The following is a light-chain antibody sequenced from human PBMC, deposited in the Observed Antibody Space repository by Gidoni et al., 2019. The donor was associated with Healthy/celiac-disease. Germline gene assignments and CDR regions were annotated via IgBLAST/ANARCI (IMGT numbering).Light chain of an antibody. J-gene: IGKJ5*01. CDR1: QSVSSY. Sequence: ELHLPQSPPTLSLSPGETATLSCRVSQSVSSYLAWYQQKPGQAPRLLIYDASNRATGIPARFSGSGSGTDVTLTISSLEPEDFSVYYCQQRSNWPSITFGQGTRLEIK. V-gene: IGKV3-11*01. CDR2: DAS. CDR3: QQRSNWPSIT.